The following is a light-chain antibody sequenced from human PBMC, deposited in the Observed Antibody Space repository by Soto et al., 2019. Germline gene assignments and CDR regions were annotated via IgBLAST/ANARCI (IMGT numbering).Light chain of an antibody. CDR2: DFS. Sequence: QSGLSHPRPVSGSPGQSVPISCTGTSSDGGARNCLSWCRQHPGSAPKVWMYDFSKRPSGVPDLYSGCKSGNAASLTISGHQAEDEADYYCFSCTGCYTYVFGTGTKVTGL. CDR3: FSCTGCYTYV. V-gene: IGLV2-11*01. J-gene: IGLJ1*01. CDR1: SSDGGARNC.